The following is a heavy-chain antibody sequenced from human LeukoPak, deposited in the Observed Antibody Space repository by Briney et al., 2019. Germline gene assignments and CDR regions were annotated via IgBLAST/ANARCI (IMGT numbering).Heavy chain of an antibody. CDR3: ARARLWSKNWFDP. CDR1: GYTFTSYD. Sequence: ASVTVSFKASGYTFTSYDINWVRQATGQGLEWMGWMNPNSGNTGYAQKFQGRVTITRNTSISTAYMKLSSLRSEDTAVYYCARARLWSKNWFDPWGQGTLVTVSS. J-gene: IGHJ5*02. V-gene: IGHV1-8*03. CDR2: MNPNSGNT. D-gene: IGHD3-10*01.